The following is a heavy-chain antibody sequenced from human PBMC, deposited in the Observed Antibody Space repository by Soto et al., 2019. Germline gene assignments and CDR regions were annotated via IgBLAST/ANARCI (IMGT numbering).Heavy chain of an antibody. Sequence: SVKVSCKASGGTFSSYATSWVRQAPGQGLEWMGGIIPIFGTANYAQKFQGRVTITADESTSTAYMELSSLRSEDTAVYYCARDPRIAVAGLEDWFDPWGQGTLVTVSS. D-gene: IGHD6-19*01. CDR1: GGTFSSYA. CDR2: IIPIFGTA. V-gene: IGHV1-69*13. J-gene: IGHJ5*02. CDR3: ARDPRIAVAGLEDWFDP.